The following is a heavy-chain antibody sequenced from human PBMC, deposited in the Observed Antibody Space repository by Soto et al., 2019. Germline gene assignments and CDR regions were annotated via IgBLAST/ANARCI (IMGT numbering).Heavy chain of an antibody. Sequence: ASVKVSCKVSGYTLTELSMHWVRQAPGKGLEWMGGFDPEDGETIYAQKFQGRVTMTEDTSTDTAYMELSSLRSEDTAVYYCATGKYYFVSFDYWGQGTLVTVSS. CDR2: FDPEDGET. J-gene: IGHJ4*02. CDR3: ATGKYYFVSFDY. D-gene: IGHD3-10*01. CDR1: GYTLTELS. V-gene: IGHV1-24*01.